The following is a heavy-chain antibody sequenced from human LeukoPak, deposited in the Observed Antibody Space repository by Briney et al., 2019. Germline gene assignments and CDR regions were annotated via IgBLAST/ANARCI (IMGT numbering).Heavy chain of an antibody. J-gene: IGHJ4*02. CDR2: INWNGSST. V-gene: IGHV3-20*04. D-gene: IGHD2-2*02. CDR1: GFTFSSYA. CDR3: AREGELGGYCSSTSCYTFDY. Sequence: PGGSLRLSCAASGFTFSSYAMSWVRQAPGKGLEWVSGINWNGSSTGYADSVKRRFTISRDNAKNSLYLQINSLRAEDTALYYCAREGELGGYCSSTSCYTFDYWGQGTLVTVSS.